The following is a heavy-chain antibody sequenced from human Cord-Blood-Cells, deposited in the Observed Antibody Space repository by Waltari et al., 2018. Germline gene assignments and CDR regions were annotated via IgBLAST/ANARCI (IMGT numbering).Heavy chain of an antibody. CDR1: GFTFSSYG. D-gene: IGHD3-10*01. CDR3: AKDLGRKAGSYYRGFDY. J-gene: IGHJ4*02. V-gene: IGHV3-30*18. Sequence: QVQLVESGGGVVQPGRSLRLSCAASGFTFSSYGMHWVRQAPGKGLEWVAVIRYAGSNKYYADSVKGRFTISRDNSKNTLYLQMNSLRAEDTAMYYCAKDLGRKAGSYYRGFDYWGQGTLVTVSS. CDR2: IRYAGSNK.